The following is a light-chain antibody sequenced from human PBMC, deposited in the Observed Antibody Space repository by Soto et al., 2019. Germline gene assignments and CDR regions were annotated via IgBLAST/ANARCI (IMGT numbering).Light chain of an antibody. CDR3: QQSYSTPYT. CDR2: AAS. Sequence: EIVLTQSPGTLSLSPGERATLSCRASQSISSSYLAWYQQKPGQAPRLLIYAASSRATGIPDRFSGSGSGTDFTLTITGLQPEDFATYYCQQSYSTPYTFGQGTKLEIK. J-gene: IGKJ2*01. CDR1: QSISSSY. V-gene: IGKV3-20*01.